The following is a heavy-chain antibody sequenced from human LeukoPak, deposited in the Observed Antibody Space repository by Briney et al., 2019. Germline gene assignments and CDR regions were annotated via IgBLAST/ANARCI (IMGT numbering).Heavy chain of an antibody. Sequence: GESLKISCKGSGYSFTSYWIGWVRQMPGKGLEWMGIIYPGDSDTRYSPSFQGQVTISADKSISTAYLQWSSLKASDTAMYYCARHKGGYSSREPYGMDVWGQGTTVTVSS. V-gene: IGHV5-51*01. D-gene: IGHD6-13*01. CDR3: ARHKGGYSSREPYGMDV. CDR1: GYSFTSYW. CDR2: IYPGDSDT. J-gene: IGHJ6*02.